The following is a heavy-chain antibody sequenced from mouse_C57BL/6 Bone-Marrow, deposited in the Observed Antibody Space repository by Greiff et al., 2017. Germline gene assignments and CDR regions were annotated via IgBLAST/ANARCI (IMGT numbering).Heavy chain of an antibody. V-gene: IGHV1-66*01. CDR2: IYPGSGNT. CDR3: ARWDWDDYFDY. D-gene: IGHD4-1*01. CDR1: GYSFTSYY. J-gene: IGHJ2*01. Sequence: VQLQQSGPELVKPGASVKISCKASGYSFTSYYIHWVKQRPGQGLEWIGWIYPGSGNTKYNEKFKGKATLTADTSSSTAYMQLSSLTSDDSAVYYCARWDWDDYFDYWGQGTTLTVSA.